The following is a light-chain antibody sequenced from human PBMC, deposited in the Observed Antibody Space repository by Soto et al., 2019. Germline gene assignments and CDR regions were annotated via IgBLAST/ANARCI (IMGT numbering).Light chain of an antibody. J-gene: IGKJ1*01. Sequence: EIVLTQSPGTLSLSPGERATLSCRASQSVSSSNLAWYYQKPGQAPRLLIFGASSRATGIPDRFSGSGSGTEFTLTISSLQSEDFAVYYCQQYNNWPLWTVGQGTKVDIK. V-gene: IGKV3-20*01. CDR1: QSVSSSN. CDR3: QQYNNWPLWT. CDR2: GAS.